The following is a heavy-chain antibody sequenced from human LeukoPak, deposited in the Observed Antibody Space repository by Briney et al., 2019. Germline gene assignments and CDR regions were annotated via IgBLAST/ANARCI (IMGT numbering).Heavy chain of an antibody. CDR3: ARADRSTYYYDSSGSNDAFDI. D-gene: IGHD3-22*01. Sequence: GGSLRLSCAASGFTFSSYEMNWVRQAPGKGLEWVSYISSGGSTIYYADSVKGRFTISRDNAKNSLYLQMNSLRAEDTAVYYCARADRSTYYYDSSGSNDAFDIWGQGTMVTVSS. V-gene: IGHV3-48*03. J-gene: IGHJ3*02. CDR1: GFTFSSYE. CDR2: ISSGGSTI.